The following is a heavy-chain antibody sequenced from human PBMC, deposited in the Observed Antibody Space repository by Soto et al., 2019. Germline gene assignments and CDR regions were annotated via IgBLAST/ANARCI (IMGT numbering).Heavy chain of an antibody. J-gene: IGHJ5*02. V-gene: IGHV3-23*01. CDR3: VKNSGWFNT. Sequence: GGSLRLSCAASGFTFGTTHMSWVRQAPGEGLEWVSTIDGSGGITYYADSVKGRFTISRDNSRNTVYLQMNSLRGDDTALYYCVKNSGWFNTWGQGALVTVSS. D-gene: IGHD3-10*01. CDR1: GFTFGTTH. CDR2: IDGSGGIT.